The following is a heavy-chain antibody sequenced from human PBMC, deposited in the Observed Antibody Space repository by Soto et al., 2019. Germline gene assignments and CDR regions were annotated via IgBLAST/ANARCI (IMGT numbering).Heavy chain of an antibody. J-gene: IGHJ3*02. CDR2: IYPGDSDT. D-gene: IGHD1-26*01. CDR3: ARLRKAPGGAFDI. Sequence: PGESLKISCKGSGYSFTNYWIGLMRQMHGKGLEWMGIIYPGDSDTRYSPSFQGQVTISADKSISTAYLQWSSLKASDTAMYYYARLRKAPGGAFDIWGQGTMVTVS. V-gene: IGHV5-51*01. CDR1: GYSFTNYW.